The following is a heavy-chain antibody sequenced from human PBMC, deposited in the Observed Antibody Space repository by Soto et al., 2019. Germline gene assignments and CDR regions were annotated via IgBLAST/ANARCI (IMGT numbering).Heavy chain of an antibody. CDR3: ARDLARRSVPFGWGGMDA. V-gene: IGHV1-3*01. Sequence: ASVKVSCKASGYTFISYAMHWVRQAPGQRLEWMGWINAGNGNTKYSQNFQGRVTITGDTSASTAYMELSSLRSEDTAVYYCARDLARRSVPFGWGGMDAWGQGTTVTVSS. CDR2: INAGNGNT. D-gene: IGHD3-3*01. CDR1: GYTFISYA. J-gene: IGHJ6*02.